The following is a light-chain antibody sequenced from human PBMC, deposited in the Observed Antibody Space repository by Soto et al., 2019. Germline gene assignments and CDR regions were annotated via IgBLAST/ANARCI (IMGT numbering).Light chain of an antibody. CDR3: QQRSNLPPT. CDR2: DAS. Sequence: EIVLTQSPATLSLSPVERANLSCRASQFIDSYLAWYRQIPGQAPRLLIYDASNRATGIPDRFSGGGSGTDFTLTISSLEPEDFAVYYCQQRSNLPPTCGQGTRLEIK. V-gene: IGKV3-11*01. CDR1: QFIDSY. J-gene: IGKJ5*01.